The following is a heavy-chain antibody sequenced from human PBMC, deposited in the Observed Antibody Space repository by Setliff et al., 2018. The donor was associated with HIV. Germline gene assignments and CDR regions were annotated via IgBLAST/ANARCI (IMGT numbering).Heavy chain of an antibody. CDR1: GETIRNGFYY. Sequence: SETLSLTCTVSGETIRNGFYYWHWMRQPPGKGLEWIGSIYYSGSTHYKSSLKSRVTISVDTSKNQFSLRLSSVTAADTAVYYCARGGGPDTNFDSWGREPWSPSPQ. V-gene: IGHV4-39*07. CDR3: ARGGGPDTNFDS. CDR2: IYYSGST. J-gene: IGHJ4*02.